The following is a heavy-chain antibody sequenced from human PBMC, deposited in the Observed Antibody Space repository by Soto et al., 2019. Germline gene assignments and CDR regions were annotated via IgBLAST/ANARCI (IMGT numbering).Heavy chain of an antibody. D-gene: IGHD5-12*01. CDR1: GGSLSKNNC. CDR2: IHHSGGT. V-gene: IGHV4-4*02. J-gene: IGHJ4*02. Sequence: QGPLQESGPGLVKPSGTWALSCAVSGGSLSKNNCWRWVRQSPGNGLEWIGEIHHSGGTSYNPSFASRATLSVDKSKNELSMRLNYVTAAYTAVYYRTKNSAYALDYWGLGILVTVAS. CDR3: TKNSAYALDY.